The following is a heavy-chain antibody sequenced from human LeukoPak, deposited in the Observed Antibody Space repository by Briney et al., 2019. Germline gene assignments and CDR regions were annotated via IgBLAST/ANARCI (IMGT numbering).Heavy chain of an antibody. D-gene: IGHD2-2*01. CDR2: IIPILGTA. CDR1: GGTFSSYA. CDR3: AVSGYCSSTSCSFDY. J-gene: IGHJ4*02. Sequence: GASVKVSCKASGGTFSSYAISWVRQAPGQGLEWMGGIIPILGTANYAQKFQGRVTITADESTSTAYMELSSLRSEDTAVYYCAVSGYCSSTSCSFDYWGQGTLVTVSS. V-gene: IGHV1-69*13.